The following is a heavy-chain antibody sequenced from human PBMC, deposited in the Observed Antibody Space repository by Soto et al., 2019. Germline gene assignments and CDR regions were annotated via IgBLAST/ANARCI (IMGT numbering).Heavy chain of an antibody. J-gene: IGHJ4*02. CDR1: GNSISTTNW. V-gene: IGHV4-4*02. D-gene: IGHD3-22*01. CDR3: ARDVGYHYDGSPSGQFDF. Sequence: SETLSLTCAVSGNSISTTNWWSWVRQSPGKGLEWIGEIYHSGSSNYNPSLKSRVTISLDKSKNQFSLKLSSVTAADTAVYYCARDVGYHYDGSPSGQFDFWGQGTLVTV. CDR2: IYHSGSS.